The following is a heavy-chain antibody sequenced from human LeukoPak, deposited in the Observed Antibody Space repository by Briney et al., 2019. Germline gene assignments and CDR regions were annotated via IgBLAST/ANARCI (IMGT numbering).Heavy chain of an antibody. CDR3: ARDSGGSGSPNFDY. V-gene: IGHV1-2*06. CDR2: INPNSGGT. CDR1: GYTFTSYD. D-gene: IGHD3-10*01. J-gene: IGHJ4*02. Sequence: ASVKVSCKASGYTFTSYDINWVRQATGQGLEWMGRINPNSGGTNYAQKFQGRVTMTRDTSISTAYMELSRLRSDDTAVYYCARDSGGSGSPNFDYWGQGTLVTVSS.